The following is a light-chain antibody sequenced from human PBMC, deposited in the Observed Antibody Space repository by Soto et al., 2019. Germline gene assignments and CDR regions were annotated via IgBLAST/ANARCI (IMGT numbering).Light chain of an antibody. CDR3: ISFTPSTTTHWV. Sequence: QSALTQPPSVSGSPGQSITISCTGTSSDVGDYNRVSWYQHHPGKAPKLMIFEVTNQPSGISDRFSGFKSGSTASLTISELQPDDEADYYCISFTPSTTTHWVFGGGTQLTVL. V-gene: IGLV2-14*01. CDR1: SSDVGDYNR. CDR2: EVT. J-gene: IGLJ3*02.